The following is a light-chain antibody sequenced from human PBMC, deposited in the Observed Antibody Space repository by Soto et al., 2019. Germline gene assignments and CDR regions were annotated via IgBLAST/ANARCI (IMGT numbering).Light chain of an antibody. Sequence: QSVLTQPPSVSGAPGQRIAISCPGSSSNIGAGYDVHWYQQLPGTAPKLLIYGNSNRPSRVPDRFSGSKSGTSASLAITGLQAEDEADYYCQSYASSLSGCVFGTGTKLTVL. V-gene: IGLV1-40*01. CDR1: SSNIGAGYD. CDR3: QSYASSLSGCV. J-gene: IGLJ1*01. CDR2: GNS.